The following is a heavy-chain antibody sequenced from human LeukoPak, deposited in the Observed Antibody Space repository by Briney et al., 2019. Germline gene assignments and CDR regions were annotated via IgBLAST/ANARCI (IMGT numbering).Heavy chain of an antibody. CDR3: ASYQASNAYYFDY. Sequence: ALAKVSCKASGYTFTGYYIHWVRQAPGQGLGWMGWINPNSGGTNYAQNFQCSVTMARDTSIRTAYMVLSRLRSDDTAVYYGASYQASNAYYFDYWGQGTLVTVSS. CDR2: INPNSGGT. D-gene: IGHD3-16*01. V-gene: IGHV1-2*02. CDR1: GYTFTGYY. J-gene: IGHJ4*02.